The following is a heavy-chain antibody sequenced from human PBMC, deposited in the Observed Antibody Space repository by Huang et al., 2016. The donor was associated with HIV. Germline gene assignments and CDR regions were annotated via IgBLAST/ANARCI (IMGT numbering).Heavy chain of an antibody. CDR3: ARAVQSTLRGFDV. Sequence: DVQLVESGGGLVKPGGSLRLSCSASDFTFCGYNMNWVRQAPGKGRAWVACISYSGSNIYYADSVKGRFTISEDNAKYSVFLQMNSLRAEDTALYYCARAVQSTLRGFDVWGRGTLVTVSS. CDR2: ISYSGSNI. D-gene: IGHD2-2*01. V-gene: IGHV3-21*02. J-gene: IGHJ3*01. CDR1: DFTFCGYN.